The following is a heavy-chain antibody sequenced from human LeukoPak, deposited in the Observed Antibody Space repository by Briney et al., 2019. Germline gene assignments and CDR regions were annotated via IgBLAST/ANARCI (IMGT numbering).Heavy chain of an antibody. V-gene: IGHV3-20*01. CDR2: INWNGGST. J-gene: IGHJ4*02. Sequence: PGGSLRLSCAASGFTFDDYGMSWVRQGPGKGLEWVSGINWNGGSTGYADSVKGRFTISRDNAKNSLYLQMNSLRAEDTALYHCARDLYGSTGYWGQGTLATVSS. CDR3: ARDLYGSTGY. D-gene: IGHD1-26*01. CDR1: GFTFDDYG.